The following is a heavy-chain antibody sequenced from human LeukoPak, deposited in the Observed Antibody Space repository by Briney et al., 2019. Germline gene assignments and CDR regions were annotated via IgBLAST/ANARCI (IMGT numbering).Heavy chain of an antibody. Sequence: PSETLSLTCAVYGGSFSDFYWSWIRQPPGKGLEWIGEINHGGSTSYNPSLKSRVTISVDTSKNQFSLKLTSVTAADTAVYYCARGGYTHGYAYWGQGTLVTVSS. J-gene: IGHJ4*02. D-gene: IGHD5-18*01. CDR1: GGSFSDFY. CDR2: INHGGST. V-gene: IGHV4-34*01. CDR3: ARGGYTHGYAY.